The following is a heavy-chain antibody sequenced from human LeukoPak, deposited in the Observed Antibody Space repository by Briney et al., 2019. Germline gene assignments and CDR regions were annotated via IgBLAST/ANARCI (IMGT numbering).Heavy chain of an antibody. Sequence: PGGSLRLSCAASGFTVSTNYMSWVRQAPGKGLEWVSLVYTIGTTYYADSVKGRFTISRDNSKNTLYLQMDSLRAEGTAAYYCARILLVAVMDWGQGTPVTVSS. V-gene: IGHV3-66*01. CDR3: ARILLVAVMD. CDR1: GFTVSTNY. D-gene: IGHD5-12*01. CDR2: VYTIGTT. J-gene: IGHJ4*02.